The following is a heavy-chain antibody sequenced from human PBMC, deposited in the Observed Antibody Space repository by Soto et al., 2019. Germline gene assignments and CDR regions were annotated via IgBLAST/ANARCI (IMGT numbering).Heavy chain of an antibody. CDR3: ARDRDFWSGYSTWFDP. CDR1: GVTFSSYA. V-gene: IGHV1-69*06. CDR2: IIPIFGTA. D-gene: IGHD3-3*01. J-gene: IGHJ5*02. Sequence: SPLKVSWKDSGVTFSSYASSWVLHATGKGLEWMGGIIPIFGTANYAQKFQGRVTITADKSTSTAYMELSSLRSEDTAVYYCARDRDFWSGYSTWFDPWGQGTLVTVSS.